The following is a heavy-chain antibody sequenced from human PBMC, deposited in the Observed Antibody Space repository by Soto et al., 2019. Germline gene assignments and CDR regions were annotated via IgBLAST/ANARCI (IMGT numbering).Heavy chain of an antibody. D-gene: IGHD4-17*01. J-gene: IGHJ4*02. CDR2: VYYSGTT. CDR3: ARTTAVPNTLRSRYFFDY. CDR1: GGSVSDKTYY. V-gene: IGHV4-61*01. Sequence: SETLSLTCSVSGGSVSDKTYYWGWIRQPPGKRLEWIGYVYYSGTTNYNPSLKSRVTISVDLSKNRFSLRLSSVTTADTALYYCARTTAVPNTLRSRYFFDYWGQGTLVTVSS.